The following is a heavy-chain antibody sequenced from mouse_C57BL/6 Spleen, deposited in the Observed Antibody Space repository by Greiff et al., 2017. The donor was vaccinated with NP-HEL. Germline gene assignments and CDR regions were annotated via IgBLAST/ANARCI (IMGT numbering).Heavy chain of an antibody. J-gene: IGHJ2*01. D-gene: IGHD2-1*01. CDR1: GYTFTSYW. CDR3: GYGNYPYYFDY. V-gene: IGHV1-53*01. CDR2: INPSNGGT. Sequence: QVQLQQPGTELVKLSCKASGYTFTSYWMHWVKQRPGQGLEWIGNINPSNGGTNYNEKFKSKATLTVDKSSSTAYMQLSSLTSEDSAVDYCGYGNYPYYFDYWGQGTTLTVSS.